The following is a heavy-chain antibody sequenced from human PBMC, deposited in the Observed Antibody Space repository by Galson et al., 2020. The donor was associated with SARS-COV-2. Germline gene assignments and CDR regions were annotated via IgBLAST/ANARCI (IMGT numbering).Heavy chain of an antibody. J-gene: IGHJ6*02. Sequence: ASVKVSCKASGYTFTDYYMHWVRQAPAQGLEWMGWINPITGGTNCAQKFQGRVTMTRDTSIRTAYMELSRLRSDDTAVYYCARRRYYDILTGYTVDVWGQGTMVTVSS. CDR2: INPITGGT. CDR3: ARRRYYDILTGYTVDV. V-gene: IGHV1-2*02. CDR1: GYTFTDYY. D-gene: IGHD3-9*01.